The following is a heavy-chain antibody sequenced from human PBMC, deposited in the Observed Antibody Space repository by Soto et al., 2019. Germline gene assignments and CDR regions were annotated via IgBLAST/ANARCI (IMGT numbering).Heavy chain of an antibody. CDR2: IIPFFDTA. CDR3: ASGHYHDSTGYYHDEYFQY. Sequence: SVKVSCKASGCTFSSYVISWVRQAPGQGLEWMGGIIPFFDTANYAQKFQGRVTISAAESTSTAYMELHSLRSEDTAVYYCASGHYHDSTGYYHDEYFQYWGQGTPVTVSS. CDR1: GCTFSSYV. D-gene: IGHD3-22*01. J-gene: IGHJ1*01. V-gene: IGHV1-69*13.